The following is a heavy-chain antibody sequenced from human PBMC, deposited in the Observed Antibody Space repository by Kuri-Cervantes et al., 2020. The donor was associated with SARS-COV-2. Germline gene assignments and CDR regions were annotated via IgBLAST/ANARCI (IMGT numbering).Heavy chain of an antibody. J-gene: IGHJ2*01. CDR1: GFTFSSYG. CDR3: ARGPRSGTTVGYFDL. V-gene: IGHV3-64*01. Sequence: GESLKISCAASGFTFSSYGMHWVRQAPGKGLEYVSAISSNGGSTYYANSVKGRFTISRDNSKNTLYLQMGSLRAEDMAVYYCARGPRSGTTVGYFDLWGRGTLVTVSS. D-gene: IGHD4-17*01. CDR2: ISSNGGST.